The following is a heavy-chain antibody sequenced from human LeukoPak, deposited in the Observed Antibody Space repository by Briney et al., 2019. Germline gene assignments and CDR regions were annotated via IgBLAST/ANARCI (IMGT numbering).Heavy chain of an antibody. D-gene: IGHD5-18*01. CDR3: ARDSRYGYSNDY. CDR2: IKEDGSRK. V-gene: IGHV3-7*01. J-gene: IGHJ4*02. Sequence: QAGGSLRLSCAASGFTFNNYWMSWVRQAPGKGLEWLANIKEDGSRKYHVDSVKGRFTISRDNAKNSLYLQMNSLRAEDTAVYYCARDSRYGYSNDYWGQGTLVTVSS. CDR1: GFTFNNYW.